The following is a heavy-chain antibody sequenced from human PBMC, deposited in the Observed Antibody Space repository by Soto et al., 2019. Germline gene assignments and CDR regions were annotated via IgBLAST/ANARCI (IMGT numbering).Heavy chain of an antibody. V-gene: IGHV3-30*18. CDR1: GFTFSSYG. CDR3: AKGVGAAPILPDY. CDR2: TSYDGSKK. Sequence: QVQLVESGGGVVQPGRSLRLSCAASGFTFSSYGMHWVRQAPGKGLEWVAVTSYDGSKKYHADSVKGRFTISRDNSKNTLYLQMNSLRAEDTAVYYCAKGVGAAPILPDYWGQGTLVTVSS. J-gene: IGHJ4*02. D-gene: IGHD1-26*01.